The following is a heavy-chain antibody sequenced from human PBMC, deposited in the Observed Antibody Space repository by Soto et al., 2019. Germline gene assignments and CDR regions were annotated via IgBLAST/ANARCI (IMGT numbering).Heavy chain of an antibody. D-gene: IGHD3-10*01. CDR3: ARVLKGVHDGPGVWFDP. V-gene: IGHV4-31*03. CDR1: GGSISSGGYY. Sequence: QVQLQESGPGLVKPSQTLSLTCTVSGGSISSGGYYWSWIRQHPGKGLEWIGYIYYSGSTCYNPSLKSRVTISVDTSKNQFSLKLSSVTAADTAVYYCARVLKGVHDGPGVWFDPWGQGTLVTVSS. J-gene: IGHJ5*02. CDR2: IYYSGST.